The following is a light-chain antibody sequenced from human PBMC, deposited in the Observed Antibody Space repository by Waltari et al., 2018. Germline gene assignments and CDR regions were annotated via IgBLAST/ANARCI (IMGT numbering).Light chain of an antibody. CDR2: DAT. J-gene: IGLJ1*01. V-gene: IGLV2-23*01. CDR3: CSYTGTSPLYV. CDR1: SSYVGSFNL. Sequence: QSALTQPASVSGSPGQSITISCTGTSSYVGSFNLVSWYQQHPGKAPKLIIYDATNRPPAVFNRFSASKSANTASLTISGLQADDEADYYCCSYTGTSPLYVFGTGTKVCVL.